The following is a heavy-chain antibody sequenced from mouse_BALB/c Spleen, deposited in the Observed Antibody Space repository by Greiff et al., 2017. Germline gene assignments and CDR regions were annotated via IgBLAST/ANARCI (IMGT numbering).Heavy chain of an antibody. D-gene: IGHD2-3*01. Sequence: DVKLVESGGGLVKPGGSLKLSCAASGFTFSRYAMSWVRQTPEKRLEWVASISSGGSTYYPDSVKGRFTISRDNARNILYLQMSSLRSEDTAMYYCARGNGYYAFDYWGQGTTLTVSS. CDR2: ISSGGST. J-gene: IGHJ2*01. V-gene: IGHV5-6-5*01. CDR1: GFTFSRYA. CDR3: ARGNGYYAFDY.